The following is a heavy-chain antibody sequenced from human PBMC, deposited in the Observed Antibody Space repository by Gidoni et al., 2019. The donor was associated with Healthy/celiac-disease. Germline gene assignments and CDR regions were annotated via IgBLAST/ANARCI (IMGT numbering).Heavy chain of an antibody. J-gene: IGHJ5*02. D-gene: IGHD3-16*01. V-gene: IGHV4-38-2*02. CDR1: RYSISSGYY. CDR2: IFHSWHT. Sequence: QVQLHESGPGLGKPSETLSLTCPLPRYSISSGYYWDWIRQPPGQGLEWIGSIFHSWHTYYNPSLKRRVTISVDTSRNQFSLKLSSVTAADTAVYYCARGLYWFDPWGQGTLVIVSS. CDR3: ARGLYWFDP.